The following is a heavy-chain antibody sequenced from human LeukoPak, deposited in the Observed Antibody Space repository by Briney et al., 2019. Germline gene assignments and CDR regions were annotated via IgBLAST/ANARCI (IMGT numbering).Heavy chain of an antibody. CDR3: ASPANYYGSGSYTH. J-gene: IGHJ4*02. CDR2: INHSGST. V-gene: IGHV4-34*01. Sequence: SGTLSLTCAVYGGSFSGYYWSWIRQPPGKGLEWIGEINHSGSTNYNPSLKSRVTISVDTSKNQFSLKLSSVTAADTAVYYCASPANYYGSGSYTHWGQGTLVTVSS. CDR1: GGSFSGYY. D-gene: IGHD3-10*01.